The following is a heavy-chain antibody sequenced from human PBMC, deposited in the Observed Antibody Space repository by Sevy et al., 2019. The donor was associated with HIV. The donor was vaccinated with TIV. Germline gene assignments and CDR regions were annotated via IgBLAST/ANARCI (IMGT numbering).Heavy chain of an antibody. D-gene: IGHD3-22*01. CDR2: ISGSAGRT. CDR1: GFTFSSDA. CDR3: VSEDTSGYYSFDY. J-gene: IGHJ4*02. V-gene: IGHV3-23*01. Sequence: GGSLRLSCTASGFTFSSDAMSWVRQAPGKGLEWVSAISGSAGRTYYADSVKGRFTVSRDNSKNTVYLQLNSLRAEDTAVYYCVSEDTSGYYSFDYWGQGTLVTVSS.